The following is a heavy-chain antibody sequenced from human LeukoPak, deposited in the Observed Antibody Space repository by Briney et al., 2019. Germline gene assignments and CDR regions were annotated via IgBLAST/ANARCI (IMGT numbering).Heavy chain of an antibody. D-gene: IGHD3-3*01. J-gene: IGHJ5*02. CDR1: GGSISSYY. CDR3: ARRGSIFGVVIIYNWFDP. Sequence: SETLSLTCTVSGGSISSYYWSWIRQPPGKGLEWIGYIYYSGSTNYNPSLKSRVTISVDTSKNQFSLKLSSVTAADTAVYYCARRGSIFGVVIIYNWFDPWGQGTLVTVSS. V-gene: IGHV4-59*01. CDR2: IYYSGST.